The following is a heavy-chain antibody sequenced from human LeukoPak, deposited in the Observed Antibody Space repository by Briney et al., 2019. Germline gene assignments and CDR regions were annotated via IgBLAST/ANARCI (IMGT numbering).Heavy chain of an antibody. CDR3: ARGGAAGIYGMDV. Sequence: GGSLRLSCAASGFTFSSHGMHWVRQAPGKGLEWVTFISYDGSNKDYADSVKGRFTISRDNSRNTLYLQVDSLRPEDTAVYYCARGGAAGIYGMDVWGQGAIMTVTS. J-gene: IGHJ6*02. CDR2: ISYDGSNK. D-gene: IGHD6-13*01. V-gene: IGHV3-30*02. CDR1: GFTFSSHG.